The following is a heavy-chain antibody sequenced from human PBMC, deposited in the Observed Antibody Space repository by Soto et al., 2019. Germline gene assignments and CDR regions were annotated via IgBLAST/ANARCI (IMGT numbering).Heavy chain of an antibody. CDR3: ARLQQLLDY. CDR1: GYTFSMSG. CDR2: ISGYNGNT. D-gene: IGHD6-13*01. Sequence: ASVKVSCKSSGYTFSMSGISWVRQAPGQGLEWMGWISGYNGNTNYEQKFQDRVTMTTDTTTNTAYMELRSLRSDDTAVYYCARLQQLLDYWGQGTLVTVSS. V-gene: IGHV1-18*01. J-gene: IGHJ4*02.